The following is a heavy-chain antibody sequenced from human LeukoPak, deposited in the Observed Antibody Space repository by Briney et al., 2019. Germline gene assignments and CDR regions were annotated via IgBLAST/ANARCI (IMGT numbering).Heavy chain of an antibody. D-gene: IGHD3-10*01. Sequence: ASVKVSCKASGYTFTSYDINWVRQATGQGLEWMGWMNPNSGNTGYAQKFQGRVTMTRNTSISTAYMELSSLRSEDTAVYYCARGSRITMVRGVIITWGRYYYCMDVWGKGTTVTVSS. CDR2: MNPNSGNT. V-gene: IGHV1-8*01. CDR3: ARGSRITMVRGVIITWGRYYYCMDV. J-gene: IGHJ6*03. CDR1: GYTFTSYD.